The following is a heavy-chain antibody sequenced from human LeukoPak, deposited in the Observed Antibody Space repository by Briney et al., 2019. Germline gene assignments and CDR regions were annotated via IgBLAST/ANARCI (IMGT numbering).Heavy chain of an antibody. V-gene: IGHV4-59*01. CDR3: ARDPGGGGDSRAFDI. J-gene: IGHJ3*02. Sequence: SETLSLTCTVSGGSISSYYWSWIRQPPGKGLEWIGYIYYSGSTNYNPSLKSRVTISVDTSKNQFSLKLSSVTAADTAVYYCARDPGGGGDSRAFDIWGQGTMVTVSS. D-gene: IGHD2-21*02. CDR2: IYYSGST. CDR1: GGSISSYY.